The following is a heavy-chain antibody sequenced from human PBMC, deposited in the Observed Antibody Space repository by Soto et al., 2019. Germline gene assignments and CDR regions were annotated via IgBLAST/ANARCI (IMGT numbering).Heavy chain of an antibody. Sequence: SGPTLVNPTQTLTLTCTFSGFSLSTSGVGVGWIRQPPGKALEWLALIYWNDDKRYSPSLQSRLTITKDTSKNQVVRTMTNMDPVDTATYYCAHSTQSGTLDYWGQGTLVTVSS. V-gene: IGHV2-5*01. J-gene: IGHJ4*02. CDR1: GFSLSTSGVG. CDR2: IYWNDDK. CDR3: AHSTQSGTLDY.